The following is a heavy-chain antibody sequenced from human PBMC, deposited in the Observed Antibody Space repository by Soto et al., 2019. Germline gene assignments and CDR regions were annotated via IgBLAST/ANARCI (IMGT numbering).Heavy chain of an antibody. CDR3: ARGFPDITLIEVVITFDY. CDR2: ISSSSSTI. Sequence: PGGSLRLSCAASGFTLSNYNMNWVRQAPGKGLEWVSYISSSSSTIYYVDSVKGRFSISRDNAKNSLYLQMNSLRDEDTAVYYCARGFPDITLIEVVITFDYWGQGTLVTVSS. V-gene: IGHV3-48*02. D-gene: IGHD3-22*01. CDR1: GFTLSNYN. J-gene: IGHJ4*02.